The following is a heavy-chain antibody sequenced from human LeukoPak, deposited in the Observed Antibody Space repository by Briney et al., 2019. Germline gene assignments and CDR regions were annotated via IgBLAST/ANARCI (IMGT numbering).Heavy chain of an antibody. Sequence: NPGGSLRLSCAASGFSFSNYPMQWVRQAPGKGLEWVATISYDGSSRYSAASVKGRFTISRDNAKNSLYLQMNSLRAEDTAVYYCARDNWDGYNICDYWGQGTLVTVSS. CDR3: ARDNWDGYNICDY. D-gene: IGHD5-24*01. V-gene: IGHV3-30*04. CDR1: GFSFSNYP. J-gene: IGHJ4*02. CDR2: ISYDGSSR.